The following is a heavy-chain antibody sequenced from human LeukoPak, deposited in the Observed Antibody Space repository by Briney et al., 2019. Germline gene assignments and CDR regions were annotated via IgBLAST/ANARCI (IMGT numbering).Heavy chain of an antibody. Sequence: PGRSLRLSCAASGFTFSSYGMHWVRQAPGKGLEWVAVISYDGSNKYYADSVKGRFTISRDNSKNTLYLQMNSLRAEDTAVYYCAKDIRVPYYYGSGSPGTHYYYYGMDAWGQGTTVTVSS. CDR1: GFTFSSYG. CDR3: AKDIRVPYYYGSGSPGTHYYYYGMDA. J-gene: IGHJ6*02. V-gene: IGHV3-30*18. CDR2: ISYDGSNK. D-gene: IGHD3-10*01.